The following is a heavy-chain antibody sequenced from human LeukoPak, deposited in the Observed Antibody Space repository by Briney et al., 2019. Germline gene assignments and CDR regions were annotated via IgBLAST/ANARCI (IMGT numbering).Heavy chain of an antibody. Sequence: ASVKVSCKASGYTFTGYYMHWVRQAPGQGLEWMGRIYPNSGGTNYAQKFQGRVTMSRDTSISTAYMELSRLRTDDTAVYYCARYGGDCTNGVFYGFDYWGQGTLVTVSS. CDR1: GYTFTGYY. CDR2: IYPNSGGT. CDR3: ARYGGDCTNGVFYGFDY. V-gene: IGHV1-2*06. J-gene: IGHJ4*02. D-gene: IGHD2-8*01.